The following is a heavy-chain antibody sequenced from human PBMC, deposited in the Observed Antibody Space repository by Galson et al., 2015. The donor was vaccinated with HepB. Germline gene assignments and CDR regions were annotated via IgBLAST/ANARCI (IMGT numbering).Heavy chain of an antibody. D-gene: IGHD3-3*01. CDR2: IIPIFGTA. CDR1: GGTFSSYA. V-gene: IGHV1-69*06. CDR3: APGRFLEWTSGYYYYGMDV. Sequence: SVKVSCKASGGTFSSYAISWVRQAPGQGLEWMGGIIPIFGTANYAQKFQGRVTITADKSTSTAYMELSSLRSEDTAVYYCAPGRFLEWTSGYYYYGMDVWGQGTTVTVSS. J-gene: IGHJ6*02.